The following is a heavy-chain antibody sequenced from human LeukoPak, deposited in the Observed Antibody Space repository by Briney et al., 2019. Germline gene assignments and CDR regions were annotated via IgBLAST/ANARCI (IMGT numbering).Heavy chain of an antibody. CDR3: ARHGMVRGVIMSWFDP. Sequence: ESLKISSMASVYRFTSSWVGRVRHMPGKGLEWMGIIYPGVSDTRYSPSFHGQVTISADKSISTAYLQGSSLKASDTAMYYCARHGMVRGVIMSWFDPWGQGTLVTVSS. CDR2: IYPGVSDT. CDR1: VYRFTSSW. V-gene: IGHV5-51*01. D-gene: IGHD3-10*01. J-gene: IGHJ5*02.